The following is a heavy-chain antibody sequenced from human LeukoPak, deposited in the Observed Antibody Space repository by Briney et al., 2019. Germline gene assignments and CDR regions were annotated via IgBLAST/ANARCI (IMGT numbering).Heavy chain of an antibody. Sequence: SQTLSLTCAISGDSVSSNSAAWNWIRQSPSRGLEWLGRTYYRSKWYNDYAVSVKSRITINPDTSKNQFSLQLNSVTPEDTAVYYCARDLRGATILEAYYYGMDVWGQGTTVTVSS. CDR1: GDSVSSNSAA. CDR2: TYYRSKWYN. CDR3: ARDLRGATILEAYYYGMDV. V-gene: IGHV6-1*01. J-gene: IGHJ6*02. D-gene: IGHD1-26*01.